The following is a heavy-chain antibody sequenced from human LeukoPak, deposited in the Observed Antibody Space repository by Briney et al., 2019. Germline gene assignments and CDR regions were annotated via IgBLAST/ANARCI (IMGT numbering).Heavy chain of an antibody. V-gene: IGHV3-23*01. CDR3: AKDLLTRRGKSGVTVQVY. J-gene: IGHJ4*02. CDR1: GFTFSSYA. D-gene: IGHD3-10*01. CDR2: ISGSGGST. Sequence: GGSLRLSCAASGFTFSSYAMSWVRQAPGKGLEWVSAISGSGGSTYYADSVKGRFTISRDNSKNTLYLQTNSLRAEDTAVYYCAKDLLTRRGKSGVTVQVYWGQGTLVTVSS.